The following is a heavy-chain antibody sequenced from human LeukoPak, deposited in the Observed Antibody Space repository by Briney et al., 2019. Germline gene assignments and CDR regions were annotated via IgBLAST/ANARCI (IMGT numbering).Heavy chain of an antibody. CDR2: IDPSDSYT. D-gene: IGHD3-22*01. Sequence: GESLKISCKGSGYGFTSYWISWVRQMPGKGLEWMGRIDPSDSYTNYSPSFQGHVTISADKSISTAYLQWSSLKASDAAMYYCARSLGSGYYYDAFDIWGQGTMVTASS. V-gene: IGHV5-10-1*01. CDR1: GYGFTSYW. CDR3: ARSLGSGYYYDAFDI. J-gene: IGHJ3*02.